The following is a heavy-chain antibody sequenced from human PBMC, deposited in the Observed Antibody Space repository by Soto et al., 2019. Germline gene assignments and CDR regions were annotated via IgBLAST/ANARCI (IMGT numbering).Heavy chain of an antibody. CDR1: GGTFSSYA. D-gene: IGHD6-13*01. J-gene: IGHJ6*02. V-gene: IGHV1-69*01. CDR2: IIPIFDTE. CDR3: ARILGHRTTWYLNGLDV. Sequence: QVQLVQSGAEVKKPGSSVKVSCKASGGTFSSYAISWVRQAPGQGLEWMGGIIPIFDTEKYAQKFQGRVTITADESTSTAYMELSSLRSEYTDVYYCARILGHRTTWYLNGLDVWGQGTTVIVSS.